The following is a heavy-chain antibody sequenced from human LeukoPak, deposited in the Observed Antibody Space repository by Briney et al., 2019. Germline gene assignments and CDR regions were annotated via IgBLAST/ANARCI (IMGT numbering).Heavy chain of an antibody. Sequence: ASVKVSCKASGYTITNNYMHWVRQAPGQGLEWMGVINPSGTGTSYAQKFQGRITMSRDTSTSTAYMELSSLRSEDTAVYYCARGHYYDSSGYYWGGFDYWGQGTLVTVSS. D-gene: IGHD3-22*01. V-gene: IGHV1-46*01. CDR2: INPSGTGT. CDR3: ARGHYYDSSGYYWGGFDY. CDR1: GYTITNNY. J-gene: IGHJ4*02.